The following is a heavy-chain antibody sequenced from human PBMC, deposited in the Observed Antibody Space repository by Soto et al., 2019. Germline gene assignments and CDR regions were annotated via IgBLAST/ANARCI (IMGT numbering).Heavy chain of an antibody. CDR1: GGSISSYY. D-gene: IGHD6-19*01. V-gene: IGHV4-59*01. J-gene: IGHJ4*02. CDR3: ARGGWKLFDY. CDR2: FYYSGST. Sequence: QVQLQESGPGLVKPSETLSLTCTVSGGSISSYYWSWIRQPPGKGLEWIGCFYYSGSTNYNPSLKGRVTISVDTSKKQFSLKLSSVTAADTAVYYCARGGWKLFDYWGQGTLVTVSS.